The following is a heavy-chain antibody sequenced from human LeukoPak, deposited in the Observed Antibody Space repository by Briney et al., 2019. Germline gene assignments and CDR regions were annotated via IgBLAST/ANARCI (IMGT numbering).Heavy chain of an antibody. CDR1: GFTFSRSG. D-gene: IGHD6-13*01. Sequence: GGSLRLSCAASGFTFSRSGMHWVRQAPGKGLEWVAFIRYDGINKYYADSVKGRVTISRDNSKNTLYVQMNSLRAEDTAIYYCAKDRHPGSSLYYFDYWGQGTLVTVSS. CDR3: AKDRHPGSSLYYFDY. J-gene: IGHJ4*02. V-gene: IGHV3-30*02. CDR2: IRYDGINK.